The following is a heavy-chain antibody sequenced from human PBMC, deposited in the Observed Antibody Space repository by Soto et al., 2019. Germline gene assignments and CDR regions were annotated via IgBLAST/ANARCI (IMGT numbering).Heavy chain of an antibody. CDR2: IYTSGST. J-gene: IGHJ5*02. V-gene: IGHV4-4*07. Sequence: PSETLSLTCTVSSGSISSYYWSWIRQPAGKGLEWIGRIYTSGSTNYNPSLKSRVTMSVDTSKNQFSLRLSSVTAADTAVYYCARDSHGDYVMEWWFDPWGQGTLVTVSS. CDR1: SGSISSYY. CDR3: ARDSHGDYVMEWWFDP. D-gene: IGHD4-17*01.